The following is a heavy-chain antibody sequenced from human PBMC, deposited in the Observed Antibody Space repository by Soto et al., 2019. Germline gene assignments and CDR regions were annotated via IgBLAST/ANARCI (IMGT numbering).Heavy chain of an antibody. CDR2: INGGNGNT. J-gene: IGHJ5*02. CDR3: ARGRMVIGCTTTTCRQDWFDP. CDR1: GYTFTTYA. D-gene: IGHD2-2*01. Sequence: ASVKVSCKAYGYTFTTYAMHWVRQAPGQRLEFMGWINGGNGNTRYSQKFQGRVTITRDTSASTAYMQLSSLRSEDTAVYYCARGRMVIGCTTTTCRQDWFDPWGQGTLVTVSS. V-gene: IGHV1-3*01.